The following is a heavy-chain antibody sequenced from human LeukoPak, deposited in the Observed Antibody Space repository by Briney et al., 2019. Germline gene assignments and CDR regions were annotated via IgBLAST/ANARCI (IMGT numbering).Heavy chain of an antibody. Sequence: GGSLRLSCAASGFTFSSYSMNWVRQAPGKGLEWVSSISSSSSYIYYADSVKGRFTISRDNAKNLLHLQMNSLIAEDTAVYYCASSHIPTGQGWLFYYYMDVWGKGTTVTVSS. V-gene: IGHV3-21*01. CDR2: ISSSSSYI. D-gene: IGHD1-1*01. CDR3: ASSHIPTGQGWLFYYYMDV. J-gene: IGHJ6*03. CDR1: GFTFSSYS.